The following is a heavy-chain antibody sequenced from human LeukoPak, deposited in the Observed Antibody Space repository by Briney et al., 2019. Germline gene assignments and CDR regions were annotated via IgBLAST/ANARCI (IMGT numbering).Heavy chain of an antibody. V-gene: IGHV4-61*01. CDR3: AKSSWYGTALDI. CDR1: GASISSGNYY. CDR2: IYYSGST. J-gene: IGHJ3*02. D-gene: IGHD6-19*01. Sequence: PSETLSLTCTVSGASISSGNYYWSWTRQPPGKGLEWIGYIYYSGSTNYNPSLKSRVTISVDTSKNQFSLKLSSVTAADTAVYYCAKSSWYGTALDIWGQGTMVTVSS.